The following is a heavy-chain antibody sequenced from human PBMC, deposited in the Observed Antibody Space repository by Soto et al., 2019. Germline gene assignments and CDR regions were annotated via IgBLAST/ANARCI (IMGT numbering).Heavy chain of an antibody. J-gene: IGHJ4*02. CDR1: GFSFISNG. CDR3: ARGEPIVGAASTFDY. CDR2: ISAYNGNT. D-gene: IGHD1-26*01. V-gene: IGHV1-18*04. Sequence: QAQLVQSGDEVRKPGASVKVSCEASGFSFISNGFSWVRQAPGQGLEWMGWISAYNGNTNYAQKFQGRVAMTPDTSTSTAYMELRSLRSDDTAVYFCARGEPIVGAASTFDYWGQGTLVTVSS.